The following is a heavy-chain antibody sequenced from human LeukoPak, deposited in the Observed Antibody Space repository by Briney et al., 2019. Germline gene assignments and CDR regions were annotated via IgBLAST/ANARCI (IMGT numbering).Heavy chain of an antibody. V-gene: IGHV4-59*01. Sequence: TSETLSLTCTVSGGSISSYYWSWIRQPPGKGLEWIGYIYYSGSTNYNPSLKSRVTISVDMSKNQFSLKLSPVTAADTAVYYCARLHSGNSNWFDPWGQGTLVTVSS. CDR3: ARLHSGNSNWFDP. CDR1: GGSISSYY. D-gene: IGHD1-26*01. J-gene: IGHJ5*02. CDR2: IYYSGST.